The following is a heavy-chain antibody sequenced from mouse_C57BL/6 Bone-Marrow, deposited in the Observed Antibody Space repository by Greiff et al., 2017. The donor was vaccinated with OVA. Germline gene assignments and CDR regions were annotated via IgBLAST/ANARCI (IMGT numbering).Heavy chain of an antibody. D-gene: IGHD2-3*01. CDR3: ASSYDDDYVPFAC. V-gene: IGHV1-82*01. CDR2: IYPGDGDT. J-gene: IGHJ3*01. Sequence: QVQLQQSGPELVRPGASVKISCKASGYAFSSSWMNWVKQRPGKGLEWIGRIYPGDGDTNYNGKFKGKATLTADKSSSTAYMQLSSLTSEDSAVCFCASSYDDDYVPFACWGQLTLVTVSA. CDR1: GYAFSSSW.